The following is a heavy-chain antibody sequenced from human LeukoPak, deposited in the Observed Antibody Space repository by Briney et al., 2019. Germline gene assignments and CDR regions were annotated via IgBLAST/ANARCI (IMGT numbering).Heavy chain of an antibody. V-gene: IGHV4-4*07. CDR3: ARWTTLVRGFDY. D-gene: IGHD3-10*01. CDR2: IYISGST. Sequence: SETLSLTCTVSGGSISTYYWSWIRQPAGKGLEWIGRIYISGSTNYNSSLKSRVSMSVDTSKNHVSLKLSSVTAADTAVYYCARWTTLVRGFDYWGQGTLVTVSS. J-gene: IGHJ4*02. CDR1: GGSISTYY.